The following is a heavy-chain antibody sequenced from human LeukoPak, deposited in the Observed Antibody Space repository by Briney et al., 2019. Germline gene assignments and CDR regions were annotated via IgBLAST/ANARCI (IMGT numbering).Heavy chain of an antibody. CDR2: ISSSSSYI. CDR3: ARGSDLGATKSGAFDI. Sequence: GGSLRLSCAASGFTFSSYAMSWVRQAPGKGLEWVSSISSSSSYIYYADSVKGRFTISRDNAKNSLYLQMNSLRAEDTAVYCCARGSDLGATKSGAFDIWGQGTMVTVSS. V-gene: IGHV3-21*01. CDR1: GFTFSSYA. D-gene: IGHD1-26*01. J-gene: IGHJ3*02.